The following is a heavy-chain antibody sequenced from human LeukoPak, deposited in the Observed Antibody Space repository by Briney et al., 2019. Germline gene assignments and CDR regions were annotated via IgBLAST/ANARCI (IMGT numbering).Heavy chain of an antibody. J-gene: IGHJ4*02. D-gene: IGHD3-22*01. V-gene: IGHV4-34*01. CDR2: INHSGST. CDR1: GGSFSGCY. Sequence: SETLSLTCAVYGGSFSGCYWSWIRQPPGKGLEWLGEINHSGSTNYNPSLKSRVTIPVDTSKKQFSLKLSSVTAADTAVYYCVTYYFDSSGPKKNYWGQGTLVTVSS. CDR3: VTYYFDSSGPKKNY.